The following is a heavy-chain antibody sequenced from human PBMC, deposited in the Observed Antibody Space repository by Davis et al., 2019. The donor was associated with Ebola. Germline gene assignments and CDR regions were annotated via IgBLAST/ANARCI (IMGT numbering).Heavy chain of an antibody. CDR2: IIPIVGIA. CDR1: CGTFSSDG. D-gene: IGHD1-1*01. J-gene: IGHJ6*02. Sequence: SVKVSCKASCGTFSSDGIRWVRQAPGQGLEWMGRIIPIVGIANYAPKFQGRVTITADKSTSTAHMEVNSLRSEDTAVYSCARGGTWNLDYGMDVWGQGTTVTVSS. V-gene: IGHV1-69*04. CDR3: ARGGTWNLDYGMDV.